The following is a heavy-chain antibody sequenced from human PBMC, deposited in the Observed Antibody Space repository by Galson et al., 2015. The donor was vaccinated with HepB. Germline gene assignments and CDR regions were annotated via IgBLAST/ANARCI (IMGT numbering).Heavy chain of an antibody. J-gene: IGHJ4*02. Sequence: SLRLSCAASGFTFSSYAMHWVRQAPGKGLEWVAVISYDGSNKYYADSVKGRFTISRDNSKNTLYLQMNSLRAEDTAVYYCARDLGYYDSSGYYPDYWGQGTLVTVSS. V-gene: IGHV3-30-3*01. D-gene: IGHD3-22*01. CDR3: ARDLGYYDSSGYYPDY. CDR2: ISYDGSNK. CDR1: GFTFSSYA.